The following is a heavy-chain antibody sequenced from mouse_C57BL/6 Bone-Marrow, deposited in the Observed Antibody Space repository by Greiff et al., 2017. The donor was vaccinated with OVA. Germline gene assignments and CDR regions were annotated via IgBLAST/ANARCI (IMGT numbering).Heavy chain of an antibody. J-gene: IGHJ2*01. D-gene: IGHD2-1*01. CDR2: IDPSDSYT. CDR1: GYTFTSYW. Sequence: QVQLQQPGAELVKPGASVKLSCKASGYTFTSYWMQWVKQRPGQGLEWIGEIDPSDSYTNYNQKFKGKATLTVDTSSSTAYMQLSSLTSEDSAVYYCAIYYAYGDCFDYWGQGTTLTVSS. V-gene: IGHV1-50*01. CDR3: AIYYAYGDCFDY.